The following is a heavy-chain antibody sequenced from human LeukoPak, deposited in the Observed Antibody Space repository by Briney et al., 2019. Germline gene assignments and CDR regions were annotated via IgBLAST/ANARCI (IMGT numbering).Heavy chain of an antibody. D-gene: IGHD1-1*01. CDR1: GFAFNGYS. J-gene: IGHJ6*03. V-gene: IGHV3-21*01. Sequence: GGSLRLSCAASGFAFNGYSIKWVRQAPGKGLEWVSSITSRSSYIYNADSVKGRFTISRDNAKNSLYLQMSSLRAEDTAVYYCARVAQGASTENYYYYYMDVWGKGTTVTVSS. CDR3: ARVAQGASTENYYYYYMDV. CDR2: ITSRSSYI.